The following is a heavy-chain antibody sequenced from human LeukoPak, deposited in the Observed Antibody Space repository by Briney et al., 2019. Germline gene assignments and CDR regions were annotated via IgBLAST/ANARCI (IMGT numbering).Heavy chain of an antibody. J-gene: IGHJ6*03. CDR2: INHSGST. Sequence: PSETLSLTCAVYGGSFSGYYWSWIRQPPGKVLEWIGEINHSGSTNYNPSLKSRVTISVDTSKNQFSLKLSSVTAADTAVYYCARSRLHGGGYYYYYMDVWGKGTTVTVSS. V-gene: IGHV4-34*01. D-gene: IGHD4-11*01. CDR3: ARSRLHGGGYYYYYMDV. CDR1: GGSFSGYY.